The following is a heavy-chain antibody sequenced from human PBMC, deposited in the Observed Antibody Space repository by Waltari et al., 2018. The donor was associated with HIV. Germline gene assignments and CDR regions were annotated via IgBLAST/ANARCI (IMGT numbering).Heavy chain of an antibody. CDR1: GYPFTQSG. V-gene: IGHV1-18*04. J-gene: IGHJ3*02. CDR3: AREGFCRGGSCYSGAVDI. CDR2: TSTYNLNT. D-gene: IGHD2-15*01. Sequence: QVQLVQSGTEVKKPGASVKVSGKASGYPFTQSGSSWDRQAPGQGLEWMGWTSTYNLNTNYAQKFQGRITLTRDTSTSTVYMELMSLTSDDTAVYYCAREGFCRGGSCYSGAVDIWGQGTLVTVSS.